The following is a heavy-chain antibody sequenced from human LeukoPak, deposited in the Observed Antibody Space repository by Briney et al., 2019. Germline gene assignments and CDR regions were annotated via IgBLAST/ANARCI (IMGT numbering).Heavy chain of an antibody. CDR3: ASLLIGDSSSFPNV. Sequence: GGSLRLSCAASGFTFSSYAMHWVRQAPGKGLEYVSAISSNGGSTYYANSVKGRFTISRDNSKNTLYLQMGSLRAEDMAVYYCASLLIGDSSSFPNVWGKGTTVTVSS. CDR2: ISSNGGST. V-gene: IGHV3-64*01. J-gene: IGHJ6*04. CDR1: GFTFSSYA. D-gene: IGHD6-6*01.